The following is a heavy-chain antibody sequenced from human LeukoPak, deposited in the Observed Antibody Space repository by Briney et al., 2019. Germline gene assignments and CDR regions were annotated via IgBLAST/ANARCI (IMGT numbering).Heavy chain of an antibody. CDR1: GGSISSGTYY. V-gene: IGHV4-61*02. CDR3: ARVTTGGYYNC. J-gene: IGHJ4*02. Sequence: SETLSLTCTVAGGSISSGTYYWTWIRQPAGKGLEWIGRIYTTGSTNYNPSLKSRVTMSTDTSKNQFSLKLSSVTAADTAVYYCARVTTGGYYNCWGQGTLVTVSS. CDR2: IYTTGST. D-gene: IGHD3-22*01.